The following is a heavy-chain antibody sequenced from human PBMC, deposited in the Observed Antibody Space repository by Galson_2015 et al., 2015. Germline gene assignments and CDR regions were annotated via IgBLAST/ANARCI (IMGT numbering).Heavy chain of an antibody. CDR3: AREPIVTGTTNAFDI. V-gene: IGHV1-18*04. CDR1: GYTFTSYG. D-gene: IGHD1-1*01. Sequence: SVKVSCKASGYTFTSYGISWVRQAPGQGLEWMGWISAYNGNTNYAQKLQGRVTMTTDTSTSTAYMELRSLRSDDTAVYYCAREPIVTGTTNAFDIWGQGTMVTVSS. J-gene: IGHJ3*02. CDR2: ISAYNGNT.